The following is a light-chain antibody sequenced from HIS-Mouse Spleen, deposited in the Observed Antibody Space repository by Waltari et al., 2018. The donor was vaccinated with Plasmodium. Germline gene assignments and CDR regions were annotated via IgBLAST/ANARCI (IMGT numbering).Light chain of an antibody. CDR3: QQYNNWSFT. CDR2: GAS. Sequence: EIVMTQSPATLSVSPGERATLSCRASQSVSSNLAWYQQKPGQAPRLLIYGASTRANGIPARFSVSGSGTEFTLTISSLQSEYFAVYYFQQYNNWSFTFGPGTKVDIK. V-gene: IGKV3-15*01. CDR1: QSVSSN. J-gene: IGKJ3*01.